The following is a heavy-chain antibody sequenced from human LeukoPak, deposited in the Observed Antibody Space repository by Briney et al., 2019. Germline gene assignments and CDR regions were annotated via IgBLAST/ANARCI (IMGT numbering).Heavy chain of an antibody. V-gene: IGHV4-34*01. J-gene: IGHJ4*02. D-gene: IGHD5-18*01. CDR2: INHSGSN. CDR1: GGSFSGYD. Sequence: SETLSLTCAVYGGSFSGYDWTWIRQPPGKGLEWIGEINHSGSNNYNPSLKSRVTISVDTSKNQFSLQLNSVTAADTAVYYCARAGYSYGTQYFFDYWGQGTLVTVSS. CDR3: ARAGYSYGTQYFFDY.